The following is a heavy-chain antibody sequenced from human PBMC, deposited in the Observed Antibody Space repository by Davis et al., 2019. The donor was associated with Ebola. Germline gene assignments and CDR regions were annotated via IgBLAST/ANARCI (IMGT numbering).Heavy chain of an antibody. CDR2: IHHGGSA. Sequence: PSETLSLTCTVSGVSITTHFWSWIRHSPGKGLDWVGYIHHGGSANSNPSLKSRATFSIDTSKSQVSLKLTSVTAADTAVYYCVRDPVISAWYGWFDPWGQGTLVTVSS. D-gene: IGHD6-19*01. CDR1: GVSITTHF. V-gene: IGHV4-59*11. J-gene: IGHJ5*02. CDR3: VRDPVISAWYGWFDP.